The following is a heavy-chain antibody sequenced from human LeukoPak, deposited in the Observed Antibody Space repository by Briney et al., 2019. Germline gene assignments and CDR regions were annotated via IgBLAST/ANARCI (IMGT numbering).Heavy chain of an antibody. CDR2: ISSNGGST. Sequence: GGPLRLSCAPSGFTFSSYAMHWVRQAPGKGLEYVSAISSNGGSTYFANSVKGRFTISRDNSKNTLYLQMGSLSAEDMAVYYCARDRYYYDSSGYYYWGQGTLVTVPP. D-gene: IGHD3-22*01. CDR3: ARDRYYYDSSGYYY. CDR1: GFTFSSYA. J-gene: IGHJ4*02. V-gene: IGHV3-64*01.